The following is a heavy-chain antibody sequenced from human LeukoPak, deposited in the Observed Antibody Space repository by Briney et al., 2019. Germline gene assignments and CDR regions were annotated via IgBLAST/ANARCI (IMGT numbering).Heavy chain of an antibody. CDR3: ARHEGGSSWFVNWFDP. CDR1: GGSISSYY. CDR2: IYYSGST. Sequence: SETLSLTCTVSGGSISSYYWSWIRQPAGKGLEWIGSIYYSGSTYYNPSLKSRVTISVDTSKNQFSLKLSSVTAADTAVYYCARHEGGSSWFVNWFDPWGQGTLVTVSS. J-gene: IGHJ5*02. V-gene: IGHV4-59*05. D-gene: IGHD6-13*01.